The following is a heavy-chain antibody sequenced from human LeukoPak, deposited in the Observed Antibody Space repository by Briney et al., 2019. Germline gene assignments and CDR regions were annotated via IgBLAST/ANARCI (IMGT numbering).Heavy chain of an antibody. V-gene: IGHV3-7*01. CDR1: GFTFSNYW. CDR2: INQDGSGK. J-gene: IGHJ6*02. Sequence: GGSLRLSCAAPGFTFSNYWMSWVRQAPGKGLEWVANINQDGSGKYYVDSVKGRFTISRDNAKNSLYLQMNSLRAEDTAVYYCGRDMDVWGQGTTVTVSS. CDR3: GRDMDV. D-gene: IGHD3-10*01.